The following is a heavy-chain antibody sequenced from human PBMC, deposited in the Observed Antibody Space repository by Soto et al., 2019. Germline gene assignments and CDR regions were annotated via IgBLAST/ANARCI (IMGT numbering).Heavy chain of an antibody. J-gene: IGHJ4*02. V-gene: IGHV4-31*03. CDR2: IYHSGNT. CDR1: GGSITTGGSY. D-gene: IGHD2-2*02. Sequence: LPLTCTVSGGSITTGGSYWSWIRQHPGKGLEWIGNIYHSGNTYYNPSLKSRLTISVDTSKNHFSLMVDSVTAADTAVYYCARARFQVLYGRPYFDSWGQGTLVTVSS. CDR3: ARARFQVLYGRPYFDS.